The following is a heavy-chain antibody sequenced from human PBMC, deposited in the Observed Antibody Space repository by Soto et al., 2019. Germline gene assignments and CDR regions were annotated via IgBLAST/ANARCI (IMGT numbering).Heavy chain of an antibody. Sequence: QVQLQESGPGLVKPSQTLSLTCTISGASFSSGFYYWTWIRQSPAKGLEWIGYSDSSGSAYYNPSLQSRVTISVDTSTDQLSLKLSSVTAADTAVYYCARGGHCPDGLRLYYFDTWGPGILVTVSS. D-gene: IGHD2-8*01. CDR1: GASFSSGFYY. V-gene: IGHV4-30-4*01. CDR3: ARGGHCPDGLRLYYFDT. J-gene: IGHJ4*02. CDR2: SDSSGSA.